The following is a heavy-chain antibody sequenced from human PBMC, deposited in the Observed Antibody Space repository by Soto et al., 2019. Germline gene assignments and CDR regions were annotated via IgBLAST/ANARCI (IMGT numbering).Heavy chain of an antibody. CDR3: ARASDGYRSDRYVGYCEY. CDR2: IRVYNGYT. CDR1: GYTFTSYG. J-gene: IGHJ4*02. Sequence: ASVKVSCKASGYTFTSYGISWVRQAPGQGLEWMGWIRVYNGYTNYAQKFQGRVTMTTDTYTSTAYMELRSLISDDTAVYYCARASDGYRSDRYVGYCEYWGKGNMVSVSA. V-gene: IGHV1-18*04. D-gene: IGHD6-25*01.